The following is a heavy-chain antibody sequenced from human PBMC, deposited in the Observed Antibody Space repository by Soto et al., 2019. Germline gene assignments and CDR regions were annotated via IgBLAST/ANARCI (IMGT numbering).Heavy chain of an antibody. V-gene: IGHV3-23*01. CDR2: ISSSGGIT. CDR1: GFSFSNYA. D-gene: IGHD2-21*01. CDR3: ARARGVARGCHDP. Sequence: EVQLLESGGGLVQPGGSLRLSCAAAGFSFSNYAMSWVRQAPGKGLDWVSPISSSGGITYYAASVKGRFTISRDSSTNTLFLQMTSPSDDASAVYYCARARGVARGCHDPWGQGTPVTVSS. J-gene: IGHJ5*02.